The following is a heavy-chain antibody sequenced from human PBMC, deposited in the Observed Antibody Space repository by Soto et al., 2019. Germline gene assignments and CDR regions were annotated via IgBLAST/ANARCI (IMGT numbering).Heavy chain of an antibody. J-gene: IGHJ4*02. Sequence: SLRLSCAASGFTFSSYAMHWVRQAPGKGLEWVAVISYDGSNKYYADSVKGRFTISRDNSKNTLYLQMNSLRAEDTAVYYCARGYCNTTTCYEGLVYWGQGTLVTVSS. CDR3: ARGYCNTTTCYEGLVY. V-gene: IGHV3-30*14. D-gene: IGHD2-2*01. CDR2: ISYDGSNK. CDR1: GFTFSSYA.